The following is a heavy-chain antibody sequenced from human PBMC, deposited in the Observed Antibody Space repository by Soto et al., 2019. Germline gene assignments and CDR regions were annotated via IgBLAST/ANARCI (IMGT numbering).Heavy chain of an antibody. Sequence: EVQLVESGGGSVQPGESLRLSCAASGFSFRDYDMHWVRQRKGKGLEWVSALGAARDPYYVGSVKGRFSVSRDNAQNSLFIQMNNMRVDDTAVYLCARAYLGRLPRRADYYYAMDVWGRGTTVTVSS. CDR3: ARAYLGRLPRRADYYYAMDV. V-gene: IGHV3-13*05. CDR1: GFSFRDYD. CDR2: LGAARDP. D-gene: IGHD1-26*01. J-gene: IGHJ6*02.